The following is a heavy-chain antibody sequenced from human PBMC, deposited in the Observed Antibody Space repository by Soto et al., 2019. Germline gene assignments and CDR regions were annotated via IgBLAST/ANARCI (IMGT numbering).Heavy chain of an antibody. D-gene: IGHD3-9*01. CDR1: GGSINTGGYY. V-gene: IGHV4-31*03. CDR2: VVYTGPA. J-gene: IGHJ5*02. CDR3: ARRLDDPVDTFFAGFDP. Sequence: QVQLQESGPRLVKPSQTLSLTCTVSGGSINTGGYYWGWIRQLPGEGLEWIGHVVYTGPAYSNPCSTRRSATSIDTSANQFLLQMSAVTAANTATYYCARRLDDPVDTFFAGFDPWGQGILVTVSS.